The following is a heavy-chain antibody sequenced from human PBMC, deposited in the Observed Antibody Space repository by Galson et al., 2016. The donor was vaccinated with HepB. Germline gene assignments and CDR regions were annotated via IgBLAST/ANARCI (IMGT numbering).Heavy chain of an antibody. CDR3: ASGSDKMRAADAFDI. J-gene: IGHJ3*02. D-gene: IGHD2-2*03. V-gene: IGHV3-66*01. CDR1: GFNVTTTY. Sequence: SLRLSCAASGFNVTTTYMSWVRQAPGKGLEWLAVIYSGGNTYYIDSVTDRFSISRDNSRNTLYFQMNRLRVEDTALYYRASGSDKMRAADAFDIWGQGTVVTVSS. CDR2: IYSGGNT.